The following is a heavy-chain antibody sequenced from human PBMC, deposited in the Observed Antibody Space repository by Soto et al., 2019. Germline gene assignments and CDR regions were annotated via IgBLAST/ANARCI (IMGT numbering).Heavy chain of an antibody. Sequence: QLQLQESGPGLVKPSETLSLTCTVSGGSISSSSYYWGWIRQPPGKGLEWIGSIYYSGSTYYNPSLKSRVTISVDTSKNQFSLKLSSVTAADTAVYYCAMRRRSGVRGVIITGCIDWGQGTLVTVSS. V-gene: IGHV4-39*01. CDR3: AMRRRSGVRGVIITGCID. CDR1: GGSISSSSYY. J-gene: IGHJ4*02. D-gene: IGHD3-10*01. CDR2: IYYSGST.